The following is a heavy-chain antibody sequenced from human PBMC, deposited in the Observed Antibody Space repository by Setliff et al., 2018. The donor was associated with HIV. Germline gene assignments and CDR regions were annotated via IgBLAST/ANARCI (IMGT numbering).Heavy chain of an antibody. CDR3: ARLGYSGSLVGAFDI. CDR1: RDSIRNGAYY. CDR2: IYYSGSA. Sequence: PSETLSLTCTVSRDSIRNGAYYWGWIRQPPGKGLEWIGSIYYSGSAYYNPSFKSRVTISVDTSKNQFSLNLTSVTAADTAVYYCARLGYSGSLVGAFDIWGQGTMVTVSS. V-gene: IGHV4-39*07. J-gene: IGHJ3*02. D-gene: IGHD1-26*01.